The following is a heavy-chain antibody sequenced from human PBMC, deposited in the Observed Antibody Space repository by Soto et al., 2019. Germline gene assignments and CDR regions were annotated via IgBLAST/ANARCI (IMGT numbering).Heavy chain of an antibody. CDR1: GYTFTSYG. CDR3: ARCPQGCSGGDCYSDY. CDR2: ISGYNGNT. Sequence: QVQLVQSGAEVKKSGASVKVSCKASGYTFTSYGISWVRQAPGQGPEWVGWISGYNGNTNYAQKLQGRVTMTTDTSTSTVYMELRSLRSDDTAVYYCARCPQGCSGGDCYSDYWGQGTLVTVSS. V-gene: IGHV1-18*01. J-gene: IGHJ4*02. D-gene: IGHD2-21*01.